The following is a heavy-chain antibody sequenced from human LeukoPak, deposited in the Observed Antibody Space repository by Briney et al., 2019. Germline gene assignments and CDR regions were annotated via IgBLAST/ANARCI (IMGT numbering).Heavy chain of an antibody. V-gene: IGHV3-9*03. CDR2: ISWNSGSI. CDR3: AKDTKPLPWRESAFDI. D-gene: IGHD1-26*01. J-gene: IGHJ3*02. Sequence: PGRSLRLSCAASGFTFDDYAMHWVRQAPGKGLEWVSGISWNSGSIGYADSVKGRFTISRDNAKNSLYLQMNSLRAEDMALYYCAKDTKPLPWRESAFDIWGQGTMVTVSS. CDR1: GFTFDDYA.